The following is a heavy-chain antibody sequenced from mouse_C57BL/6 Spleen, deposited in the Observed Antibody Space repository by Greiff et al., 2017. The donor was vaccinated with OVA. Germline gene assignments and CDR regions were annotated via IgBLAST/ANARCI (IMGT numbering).Heavy chain of an antibody. D-gene: IGHD2-4*01. J-gene: IGHJ2*01. CDR3: ARGAKYDYDY. Sequence: VKLQQPGAELVMPGASVKLSCKASGYTFTSYWMHWVKQRPGQGLEWIGEIDPSDSYTNYNQKFKGKSTLTVDKSSSTAYMQLSSLTSEDSAVYYCARGAKYDYDYWGQGTTLTVSS. CDR1: GYTFTSYW. V-gene: IGHV1-69*01. CDR2: IDPSDSYT.